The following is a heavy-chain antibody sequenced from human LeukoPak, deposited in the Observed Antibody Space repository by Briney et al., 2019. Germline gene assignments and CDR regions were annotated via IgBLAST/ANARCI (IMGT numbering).Heavy chain of an antibody. Sequence: ASVKVSCKASGYTVTGYYMHLVRQAPGQGLEWMGWINPNSGGTNYAQKFQGRVTMTRDTSISTAYMELSRLRSDDTAVYYCARTHVDTAMVAFDYWGQGTLVTVSS. CDR2: INPNSGGT. V-gene: IGHV1-2*02. CDR1: GYTVTGYY. CDR3: ARTHVDTAMVAFDY. J-gene: IGHJ4*02. D-gene: IGHD5-18*01.